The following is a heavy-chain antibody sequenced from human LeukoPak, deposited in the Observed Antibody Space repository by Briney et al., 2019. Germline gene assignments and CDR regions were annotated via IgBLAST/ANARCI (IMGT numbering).Heavy chain of an antibody. Sequence: GGSLRLSCAASGLTFTNYAMTWVRQAPGKGLEWVSGISEGVGNTYYADSVKGRFTISRDHSKNTLYLQMNSLRAEDTAVYYCARGGFYGDYPIDYWGQGTLVTVSS. CDR2: ISEGVGNT. V-gene: IGHV3-23*01. D-gene: IGHD4-17*01. CDR1: GLTFTNYA. J-gene: IGHJ4*02. CDR3: ARGGFYGDYPIDY.